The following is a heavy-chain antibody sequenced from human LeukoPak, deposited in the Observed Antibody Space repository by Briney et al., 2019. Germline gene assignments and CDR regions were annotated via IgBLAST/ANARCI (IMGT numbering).Heavy chain of an antibody. CDR3: ARSPDYYDSSGYFHY. CDR1: GGTFSNYI. CDR2: IIPIFGTA. J-gene: IGHJ4*02. D-gene: IGHD3-22*01. V-gene: IGHV1-69*06. Sequence: ASVKVSCKASGGTFSNYIINWVRQAPGQGLEWMGGIIPIFGTANYAQKFQGRVTITADKSTSTAYMELSSLRSEDTAVYYCARSPDYYDSSGYFHYWGQGTLVTVSS.